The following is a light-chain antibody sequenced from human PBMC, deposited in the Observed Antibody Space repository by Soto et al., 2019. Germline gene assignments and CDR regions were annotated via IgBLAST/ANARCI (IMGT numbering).Light chain of an antibody. CDR3: QPSYSTPWT. CDR2: AAS. Sequence: DIPMTQSPSSLSASVGDRVTITCRASQSISSYLNWYQQKPGKAPKLLIYAASSLQSGVPSRFSGSRSGTDFTLPISSLEPEDFATYYCQPSYSTPWTFGQGTKVEIK. CDR1: QSISSY. V-gene: IGKV1-39*01. J-gene: IGKJ1*01.